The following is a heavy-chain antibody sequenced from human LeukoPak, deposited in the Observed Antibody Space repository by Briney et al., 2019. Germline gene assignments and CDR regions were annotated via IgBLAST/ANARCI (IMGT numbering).Heavy chain of an antibody. D-gene: IGHD5-12*01. Sequence: PSETLSLTCTVSGGSISSYYWSWIRQPPGKGLEWIGYIYYSGSTNYNPSLKSRVTISVDTSKNQFSLKLSSVTAADTAVYYCARGQDRGGYDSAPFDYWGQGTLVAVSS. V-gene: IGHV4-59*01. CDR3: ARGQDRGGYDSAPFDY. CDR2: IYYSGST. J-gene: IGHJ4*02. CDR1: GGSISSYY.